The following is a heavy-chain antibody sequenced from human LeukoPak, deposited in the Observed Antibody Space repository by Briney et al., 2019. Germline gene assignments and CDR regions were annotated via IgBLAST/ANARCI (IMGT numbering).Heavy chain of an antibody. J-gene: IGHJ4*02. CDR2: IIPIFGTA. Sequence: SSVKVSCKASGGTFSSYAISWVRQAPGQGLEWMGGIIPIFGTANYAQKFQGRVTITADKSTSTAYMELSSLRSEDTAVYYCARRAAAGTKYDYWGQGTLVTVSS. CDR3: ARRAAAGTKYDY. CDR1: GGTFSSYA. D-gene: IGHD6-13*01. V-gene: IGHV1-69*06.